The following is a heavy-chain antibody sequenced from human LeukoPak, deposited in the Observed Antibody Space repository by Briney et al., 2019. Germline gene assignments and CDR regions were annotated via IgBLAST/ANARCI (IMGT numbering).Heavy chain of an antibody. CDR3: ARGNYCDYVDAFDI. Sequence: ASVKVSCKASGYTFTGYYMHWVRQAPGQGLEWMGWINPNSGGTNYAQKFQGRVTMTRDTSISTAYTELSRLRSDDTAVYYCARGNYCDYVDAFDIWGQGTMVTVSS. D-gene: IGHD4-17*01. J-gene: IGHJ3*02. CDR1: GYTFTGYY. CDR2: INPNSGGT. V-gene: IGHV1-2*02.